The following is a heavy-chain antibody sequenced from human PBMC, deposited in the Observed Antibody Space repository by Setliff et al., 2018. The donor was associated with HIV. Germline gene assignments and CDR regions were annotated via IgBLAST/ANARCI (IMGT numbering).Heavy chain of an antibody. V-gene: IGHV4-34*01. CDR3: ATHFDSSSWYSFDY. CDR2: INHSGST. CDR1: GGSFSGYY. D-gene: IGHD6-13*01. J-gene: IGHJ4*02. Sequence: SETLSLTCAVYGGSFSGYYWSWIRQPPGKGLEWIGEINHSGSTNYNPSLKSRVTISVDTSKNQFSLKVRSVTVADTAVYYCATHFDSSSWYSFDYWGQGTLVTVSS.